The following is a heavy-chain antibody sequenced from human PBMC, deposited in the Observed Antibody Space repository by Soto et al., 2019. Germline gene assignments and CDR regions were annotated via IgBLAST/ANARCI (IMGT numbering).Heavy chain of an antibody. J-gene: IGHJ4*02. V-gene: IGHV3-23*01. CDR2: ISGGSSVT. D-gene: IGHD3-10*01. Sequence: GGSLRLSCTASGFTFSDYAMAWARQAPGKGLEWVSTISGGSSVTYYGDSVKGRFTISRDNAKKTLFLQLNRLSAEDTATYYCAKVLSKNYYYPFDFWGQGTQVTVS. CDR3: AKVLSKNYYYPFDF. CDR1: GFTFSDYA.